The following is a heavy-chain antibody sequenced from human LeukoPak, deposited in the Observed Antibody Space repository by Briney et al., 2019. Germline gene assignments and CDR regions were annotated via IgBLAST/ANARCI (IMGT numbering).Heavy chain of an antibody. D-gene: IGHD3-10*01. CDR3: ARDASSGTYSSVTGY. Sequence: GGSLRLSCAASGFTFSDAWMSWVRQAPGKGLEWVAVISSDGGGKYYADSVKGRFTISRDNSKNTLFLQMNSLRRDDTAVYYCARDASSGTYSSVTGYWGQGSLVTVSS. CDR2: ISSDGGGK. V-gene: IGHV3-30*03. CDR1: GFTFSDAW. J-gene: IGHJ4*02.